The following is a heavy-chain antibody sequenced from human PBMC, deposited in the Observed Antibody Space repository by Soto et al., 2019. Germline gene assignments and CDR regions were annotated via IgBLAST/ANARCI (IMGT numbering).Heavy chain of an antibody. V-gene: IGHV5-51*01. CDR3: ARRLYSYGSNAYFDY. Sequence: ESLKISCKGSGYTFPNYGIAWVRQMPGKGLEWMGIIYPGDSDARYSPSFQGQVTISADKSISTAYLQWSSLKASDTAMYFCARRLYSYGSNAYFDYWGQGTLVTVSS. D-gene: IGHD5-18*01. CDR1: GYTFPNYG. J-gene: IGHJ4*02. CDR2: IYPGDSDA.